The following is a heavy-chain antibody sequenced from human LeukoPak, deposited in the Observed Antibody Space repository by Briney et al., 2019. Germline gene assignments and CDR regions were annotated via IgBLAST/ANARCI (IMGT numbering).Heavy chain of an antibody. J-gene: IGHJ4*02. CDR1: GFTFSSYG. CDR3: AKLTLLGYCSGGSCYDRRVFDY. D-gene: IGHD2-15*01. CDR2: ISGSGGST. Sequence: GGSLRLSCAASGFTFSSYGMSWVRRAPGKGLEWVSAISGSGGSTYYADSVKGRFTISRDNSKNTLYLQMNSLRAEDTAVYYCAKLTLLGYCSGGSCYDRRVFDYWGQGTLVTVSS. V-gene: IGHV3-23*01.